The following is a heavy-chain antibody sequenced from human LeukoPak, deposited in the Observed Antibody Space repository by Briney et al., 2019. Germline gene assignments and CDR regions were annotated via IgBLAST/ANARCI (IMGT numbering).Heavy chain of an antibody. CDR3: ARGSSSSLGY. D-gene: IGHD6-6*01. Sequence: GGSLRLSWAAAGFTFSSYWMHWVRQAPGKGLVWVSRINSDGSSTIYADSVKGRFTISRDNAKNTLYLQMNSLRAEDTAVYYCARGSSSSLGYWGQGTLVTVSS. J-gene: IGHJ4*02. CDR1: GFTFSSYW. CDR2: INSDGSST. V-gene: IGHV3-74*01.